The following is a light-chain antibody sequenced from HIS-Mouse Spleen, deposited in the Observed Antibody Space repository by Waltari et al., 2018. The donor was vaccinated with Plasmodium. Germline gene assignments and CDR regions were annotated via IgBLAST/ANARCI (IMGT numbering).Light chain of an antibody. CDR3: QAWDSSTVV. J-gene: IGLJ2*01. V-gene: IGLV3-1*01. CDR1: KLGYKS. CDR2: QDS. Sequence: SYELTQPPSVSVSPGQTASIPCSGDKLGYKSACWYQQTPGQSPVLVIYQDSKRPSGIPERFSGSNSGNTATLTISGTQAMDEADYYCQAWDSSTVVFGGGTKLTVL.